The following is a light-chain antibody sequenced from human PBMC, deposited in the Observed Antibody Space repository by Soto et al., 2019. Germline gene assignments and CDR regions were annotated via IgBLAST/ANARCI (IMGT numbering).Light chain of an antibody. J-gene: IGKJ1*01. V-gene: IGKV1-39*01. CDR1: QSISRY. CDR3: QQKYRLPRT. CDR2: GAS. Sequence: DIPMTQSPSALSASVGDRVTITCRASQSISRYLNWYQQKPGKAPKILIYGASTLQSGVPSRFSGSGSGTDFTLTISSLQPEDFATYFCQQKYRLPRTFGQGTKVDIK.